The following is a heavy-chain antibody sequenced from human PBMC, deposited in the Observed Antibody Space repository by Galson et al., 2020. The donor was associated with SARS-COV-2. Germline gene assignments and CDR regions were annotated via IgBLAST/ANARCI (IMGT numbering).Heavy chain of an antibody. D-gene: IGHD6-19*01. CDR2: TDWDGDK. Sequence: ESGPTLVKPTQTLTLTCTFSGFSLPTGGVCVNWIRQPPGKALEWLARTDWDGDKYYSTSLKTRLTISKDTSKNQVVLTMTDMDPVDTATYYCARIDSSGCRGNYWGQGTPVTVSS. V-gene: IGHV2-70*11. CDR3: ARIDSSGCRGNY. CDR1: GFSLPTGGVC. J-gene: IGHJ4*02.